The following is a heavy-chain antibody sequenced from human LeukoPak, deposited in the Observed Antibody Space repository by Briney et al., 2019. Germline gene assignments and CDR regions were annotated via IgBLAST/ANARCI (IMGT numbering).Heavy chain of an antibody. CDR2: IRYDGTDK. Sequence: PGGSLRLSCAASGFSFSRYGMKWVRQAPGKGLEWVAFIRYDGTDKDYTNSVKGRFTISRDNSKSTLYLQMNSLRTEDTGLCFCAKDRHIHMVSPLDYWGQGTLVTVSS. J-gene: IGHJ4*01. D-gene: IGHD3-10*01. CDR1: GFSFSRYG. V-gene: IGHV3-30*02. CDR3: AKDRHIHMVSPLDY.